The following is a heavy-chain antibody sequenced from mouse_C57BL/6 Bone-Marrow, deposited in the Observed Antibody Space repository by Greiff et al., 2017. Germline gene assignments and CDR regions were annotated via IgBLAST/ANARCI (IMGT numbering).Heavy chain of an antibody. V-gene: IGHV1-52*01. Sequence: QVQLQQPGAELVRPGSSVKLSCKASGYTFTSYWMHWVKQRPIQGLEWIGNIDPSDSETHYNQKFKDKATLTVDKSSSTAYMQLSSLTSEDSAVYYCARTPITTGWYFDVWGTGTTVTVSS. CDR3: ARTPITTGWYFDV. D-gene: IGHD1-1*01. J-gene: IGHJ1*03. CDR1: GYTFTSYW. CDR2: IDPSDSET.